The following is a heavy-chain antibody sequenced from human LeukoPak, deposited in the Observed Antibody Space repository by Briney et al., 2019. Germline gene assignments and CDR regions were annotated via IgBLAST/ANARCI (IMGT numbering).Heavy chain of an antibody. CDR1: GFTLRSFA. J-gene: IGHJ4*02. CDR3: AKAPVTTCSGAYCYPFDY. D-gene: IGHD2-15*01. CDR2: ISVSGNT. Sequence: GGSLSLPGAAPGFTLRSFAMSWVRKGPRKGRGWVSAISVSGNTYHADSVKGRFTISRDSSKNTLYLQMNSLRAGDAAVYYCAKAPVTTCSGAYCYPFDYWSQGTLVTVSS. V-gene: IGHV3-23*01.